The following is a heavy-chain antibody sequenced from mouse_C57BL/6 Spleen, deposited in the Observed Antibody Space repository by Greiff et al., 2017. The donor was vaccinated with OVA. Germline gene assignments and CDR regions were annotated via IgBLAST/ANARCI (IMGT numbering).Heavy chain of an antibody. CDR2: INPNNGGT. J-gene: IGHJ3*01. V-gene: IGHV1-22*01. CDR1: GYTFTDYN. Sequence: EVKLQESGPELVKPGASVKMSCKASGYTFTDYNMHWVKQSHGKSLEWIGYINPNNGGTSYNQKFKGKATLTVNKSSSTAYMELRSLTSEDSAVYYCARPYDYDGAYWGQGTLVTVSA. CDR3: ARPYDYDGAY. D-gene: IGHD2-4*01.